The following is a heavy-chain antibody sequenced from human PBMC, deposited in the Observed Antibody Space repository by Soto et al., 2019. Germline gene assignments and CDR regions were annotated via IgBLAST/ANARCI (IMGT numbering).Heavy chain of an antibody. Sequence: EVQLVESGGGLVKPGGSLRLSCAASGFTFSTYNMNWVRQAPGKGLEWVSSISSSGSYIYYADSVKGRFTISRDNAKNSLYLQMTSLRAEDTAVFYCARGDCSGEYCHFDYWGQGTLVTVSS. CDR3: ARGDCSGEYCHFDY. V-gene: IGHV3-21*01. CDR2: ISSSGSYI. J-gene: IGHJ4*02. D-gene: IGHD2-15*01. CDR1: GFTFSTYN.